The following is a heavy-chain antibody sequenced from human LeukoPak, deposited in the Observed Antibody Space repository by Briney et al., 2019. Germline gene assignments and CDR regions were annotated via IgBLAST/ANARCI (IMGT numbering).Heavy chain of an antibody. J-gene: IGHJ5*02. V-gene: IGHV4-34*01. D-gene: IGHD6-19*01. CDR1: GGSFSGYY. Sequence: SETLSLSCALNGGSFSGYYWSWIRQPPGKGLEWMGEINHSGSTNYNPSPKSRVTISVDTSKNQFSLKLSSVTAADTAVYYCARRYSSGWSGNWFDPWGQGTLVTVSS. CDR2: INHSGST. CDR3: ARRYSSGWSGNWFDP.